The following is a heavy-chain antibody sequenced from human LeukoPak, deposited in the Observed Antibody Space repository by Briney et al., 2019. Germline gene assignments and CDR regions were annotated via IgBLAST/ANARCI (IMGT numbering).Heavy chain of an antibody. CDR1: GFTFSSYE. J-gene: IGHJ4*02. D-gene: IGHD6-13*01. V-gene: IGHV3-21*05. CDR2: ISSSSSYI. Sequence: GGSLRLSCAASGFTFSSYEMNWVRHAPGKGLEWVSYISSSSSYIYYADSVKGRFTISRDNAKNSLYLQMNSLRAEDTAVYYCARDSIAADGGEKFDYWGQGTLVTVSS. CDR3: ARDSIAADGGEKFDY.